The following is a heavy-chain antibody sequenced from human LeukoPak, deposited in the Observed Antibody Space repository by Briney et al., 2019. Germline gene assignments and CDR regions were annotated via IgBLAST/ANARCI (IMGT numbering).Heavy chain of an antibody. Sequence: GGSLRLSCAASGFTFSSYAMSWVRQAPGKGLEWVSAISGSGGSTYYADSVKGRFTISRDNSKNTLYLQMNSLRAEDTAVYYCAKSFVIAAAVFDAFDIWGQGTMVTVSS. V-gene: IGHV3-23*01. CDR1: GFTFSSYA. J-gene: IGHJ3*02. CDR3: AKSFVIAAAVFDAFDI. D-gene: IGHD6-13*01. CDR2: ISGSGGST.